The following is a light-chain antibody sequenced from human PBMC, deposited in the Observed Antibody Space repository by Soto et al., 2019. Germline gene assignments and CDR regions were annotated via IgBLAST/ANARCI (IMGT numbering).Light chain of an antibody. CDR1: RSVLNSSNNKDY. CDR3: QQYYSIPYT. Sequence: DIVMTQSPDSLAVSLGGGATINCKSSRSVLNSSNNKDYLAWYQQKPGQPPKLVIYWASTRETGVPDRFSGSGSGTDFTLTISSLQAGDVAVYYCQQYYSIPYTFGQGTKLEIK. V-gene: IGKV4-1*01. J-gene: IGKJ2*01. CDR2: WAS.